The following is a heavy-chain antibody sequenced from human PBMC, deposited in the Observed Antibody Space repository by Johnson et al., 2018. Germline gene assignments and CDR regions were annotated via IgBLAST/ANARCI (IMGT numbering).Heavy chain of an antibody. J-gene: IGHJ6*03. CDR1: GGSFSGYY. D-gene: IGHD4-17*01. Sequence: QVQLQQWGAGLLKPSETLSLTCAVYGGSFSGYYWSWIRQPPGKGLEWSGEINHSGSTNYNQSLKSRVTISVDTSTNQFSLKLSSVTAADTAVYYCARGRNTYGDYYYYMDVWGKGTTVTVSS. CDR2: INHSGST. CDR3: ARGRNTYGDYYYYMDV. V-gene: IGHV4-34*01.